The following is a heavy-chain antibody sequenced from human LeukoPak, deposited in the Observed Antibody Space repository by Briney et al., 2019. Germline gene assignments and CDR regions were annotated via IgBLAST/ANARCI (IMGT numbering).Heavy chain of an antibody. CDR1: GFTFSSYG. J-gene: IGHJ6*03. Sequence: GSLRLSCAASGFTFSSYGMHWVRQAPGKGLEWVAVISYDGSNKYYADSVKGRFTISRDNSKNTLYLQMNSLRAEDTAVYYCAKDKGIAAAPLDYMDVWGKGTTVTVSS. V-gene: IGHV3-30*18. CDR2: ISYDGSNK. D-gene: IGHD6-13*01. CDR3: AKDKGIAAAPLDYMDV.